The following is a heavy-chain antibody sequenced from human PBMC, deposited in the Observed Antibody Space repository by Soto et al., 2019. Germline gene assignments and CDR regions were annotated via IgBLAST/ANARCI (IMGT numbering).Heavy chain of an antibody. D-gene: IGHD3-22*01. Sequence: SETLSLTCTVPSSSISSGGYYWSWIRQHPGKGLEWIGYIYYSGSTYYNPSLKSRVTISVDTSKNQFSLKLSSVTAADTAVYYCARVGYDSSPYWGQGTLVTVSS. CDR3: ARVGYDSSPY. CDR2: IYYSGST. J-gene: IGHJ4*02. CDR1: SSSISSGGYY. V-gene: IGHV4-31*03.